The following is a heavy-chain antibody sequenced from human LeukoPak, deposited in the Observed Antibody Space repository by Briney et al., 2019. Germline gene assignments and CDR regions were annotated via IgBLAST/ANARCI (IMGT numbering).Heavy chain of an antibody. D-gene: IGHD6-19*01. CDR3: ARGFRSGWYFDY. Sequence: SETLSLTCAVYGGSFSGYYWSWIRQPPGKGLEWIGEINHSESTNYNPSLKSRVTISVDTSKNQFSLKLSSVTAADTAVYYCARGFRSGWYFDYWGQGTLVTVSS. V-gene: IGHV4-34*01. CDR2: INHSEST. CDR1: GGSFSGYY. J-gene: IGHJ4*02.